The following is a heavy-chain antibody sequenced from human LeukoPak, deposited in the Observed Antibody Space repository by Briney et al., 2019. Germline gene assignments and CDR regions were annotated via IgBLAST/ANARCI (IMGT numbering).Heavy chain of an antibody. V-gene: IGHV4-59*12. Sequence: SETLSLTCTVSGGSISSYYWSWIRQPPGKGLEWIGYIYYSGSTNYNPSLKSRVTISVDTSKNQFSLKLSSVTAADTAVYYCARDLYGETLFDYWGQGTLVTVSS. CDR2: IYYSGST. D-gene: IGHD4-17*01. CDR1: GGSISSYY. CDR3: ARDLYGETLFDY. J-gene: IGHJ4*02.